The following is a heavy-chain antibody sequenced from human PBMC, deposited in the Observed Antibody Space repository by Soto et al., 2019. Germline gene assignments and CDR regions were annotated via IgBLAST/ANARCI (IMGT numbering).Heavy chain of an antibody. CDR3: ASDIGAGLKY. J-gene: IGHJ4*02. V-gene: IGHV3-74*01. Sequence: GGSLRLSCEVSGLTLGTYWMHWIRQSPGKGLVWVSHINGHASLSNYADSVKGRFTISRDNARNTLYMQMDSLRVEDTAVYYCASDIGAGLKYWGQGSLVTVSS. CDR1: GLTLGTYW. CDR2: INGHASLS.